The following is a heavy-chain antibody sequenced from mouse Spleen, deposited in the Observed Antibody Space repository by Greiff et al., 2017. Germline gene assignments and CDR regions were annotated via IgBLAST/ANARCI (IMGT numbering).Heavy chain of an antibody. J-gene: IGHJ1*01. CDR2: INPGSGGT. V-gene: IGHV1-54*01. D-gene: IGHD1-1*01. CDR3: ARGKEVHYYGSSSWYFDV. CDR1: GYAFTNYL. Sequence: QVQLKESGAELVRPGTSVKVSCKASGYAFTNYLIEWVKQRPGQGLEWIGVINPGSGGTNYNEKFKGKATLTADKSSSTAYMQLSSLTSEDSAVYFCARGKEVHYYGSSSWYFDVWGAGTTVTVSS.